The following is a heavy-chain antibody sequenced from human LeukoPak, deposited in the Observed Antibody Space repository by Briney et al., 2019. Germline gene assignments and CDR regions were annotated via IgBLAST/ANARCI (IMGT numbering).Heavy chain of an antibody. CDR1: GFTFSSYA. V-gene: IGHV3-64*01. D-gene: IGHD2-8*01. Sequence: GWSLRLSCAASGFTFSSYAMHWVRQAPGKGLEYISAISSNGGSTYYANSVKGRFTISRDNSKNTLYLQMGSLRAEDMAVYYCARDVGYCTNGVCSVYFDYWGQGTLVTVSS. CDR2: ISSNGGST. J-gene: IGHJ4*02. CDR3: ARDVGYCTNGVCSVYFDY.